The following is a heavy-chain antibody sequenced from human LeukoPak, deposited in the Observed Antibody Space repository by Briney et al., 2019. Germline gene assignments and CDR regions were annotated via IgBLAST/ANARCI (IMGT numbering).Heavy chain of an antibody. J-gene: IGHJ6*02. D-gene: IGHD3-9*01. CDR2: VHNSGSA. CDR3: ARGDTYYDILTGQRHYYYYGMDV. Sequence: SETLSLTCTVSGDSISSYYWSWIREPPGKGLEWVGYVHNSGSANYNPSLKSRVAISVDTSKNQFFLKLSSVTAADTAVYYCARGDTYYDILTGQRHYYYYGMDVWGQGTTVTVSS. CDR1: GDSISSYY. V-gene: IGHV4-59*01.